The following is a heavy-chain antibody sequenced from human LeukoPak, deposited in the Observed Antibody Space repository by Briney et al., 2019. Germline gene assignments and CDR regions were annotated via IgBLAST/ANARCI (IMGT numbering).Heavy chain of an antibody. Sequence: ASVKVSCKASGYTFTSYDINWVRQATGQGLEWMGWMNPNSGNTGYAQKFQGRVTMTRNTSISTAYMELSSLRSEDTAVYYCARGLQAYFQFEEPPSWFDPWGQGTLVTVSS. CDR3: ARGLQAYFQFEEPPSWFDP. J-gene: IGHJ5*02. CDR2: MNPNSGNT. D-gene: IGHD3-10*01. CDR1: GYTFTSYD. V-gene: IGHV1-8*01.